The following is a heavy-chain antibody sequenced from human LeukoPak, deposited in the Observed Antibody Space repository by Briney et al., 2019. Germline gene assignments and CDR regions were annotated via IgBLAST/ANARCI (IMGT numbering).Heavy chain of an antibody. CDR3: ARDSTGPQMNYYDSTVTIDY. J-gene: IGHJ4*01. CDR2: ISSSGSCI. D-gene: IGHD3-22*01. V-gene: IGHV3-21*01. Sequence: GGSLRLSCAASGFTFRYYSMNWVRQAPGKGLGWVSCISSSGSCISYADSVRGRFTISRDNAKNSLFLQMNSLRAEDTAVYSCARDSTGPQMNYYDSTVTIDYWGRGTPVTVSS. CDR1: GFTFRYYS.